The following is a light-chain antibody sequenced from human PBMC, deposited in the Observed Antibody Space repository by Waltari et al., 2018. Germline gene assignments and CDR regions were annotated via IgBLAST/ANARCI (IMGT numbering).Light chain of an antibody. Sequence: SALTQPASVSASPGPSIPISCTGSSSYVGSYDLVAWYQQHPGKAPHLLIYEVDKRPSGVSYRFSGSKSGNAASLTISGLQAEDEAHYFCSSYTYGGPWVFGGGTLLTVL. CDR1: SSYVGSYDL. V-gene: IGLV2-23*02. CDR3: SSYTYGGPWV. CDR2: EVD. J-gene: IGLJ2*01.